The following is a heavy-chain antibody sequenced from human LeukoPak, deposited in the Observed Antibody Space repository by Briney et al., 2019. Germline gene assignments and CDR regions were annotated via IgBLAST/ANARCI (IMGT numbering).Heavy chain of an antibody. CDR3: VRERGATVDY. D-gene: IGHD1-26*01. J-gene: IGHJ4*02. Sequence: GASVKVSCKASGYTFSGYYIHWVRQAPGQGLEWMGWINFNSGDTNYAQKFQGRVTVTRDTSISTTYMELSSLRADDTAVYHCVRERGATVDYWGQGTQVTVSS. CDR1: GYTFSGYY. CDR2: INFNSGDT. V-gene: IGHV1-2*02.